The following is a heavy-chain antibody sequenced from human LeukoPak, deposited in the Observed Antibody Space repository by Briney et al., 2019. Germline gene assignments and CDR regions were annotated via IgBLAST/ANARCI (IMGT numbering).Heavy chain of an antibody. CDR3: ARGGGLDV. D-gene: IGHD3-16*01. Sequence: GGSLRLSCAASGFIVTRNYVSWVRQAPGKGLEWVASINHNGNVNYYVDSVKGRFTISRDNAKNSLYLQMSNLRAEDTAVYFCARGGGLDVWGQGATVTVSS. CDR1: GFIVTRNY. J-gene: IGHJ6*02. CDR2: INHNGNVN. V-gene: IGHV3-7*03.